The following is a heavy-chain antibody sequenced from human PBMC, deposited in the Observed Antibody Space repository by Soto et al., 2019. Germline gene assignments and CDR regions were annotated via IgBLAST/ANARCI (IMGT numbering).Heavy chain of an antibody. CDR2: ISGSGGST. CDR3: AKDSTRSSGWYLDY. Sequence: EVHLLESGGGLVQPGGSLRLSCVASGFSFSRYGMSWVRQAPGKGLEWVSAISGSGGSTDYAHSVKGRFTISRDNSDNTLYLRMNSLRVEDTAVYYCAKDSTRSSGWYLDYWGQGTLVTVSS. J-gene: IGHJ4*02. CDR1: GFSFSRYG. V-gene: IGHV3-23*01. D-gene: IGHD6-19*01.